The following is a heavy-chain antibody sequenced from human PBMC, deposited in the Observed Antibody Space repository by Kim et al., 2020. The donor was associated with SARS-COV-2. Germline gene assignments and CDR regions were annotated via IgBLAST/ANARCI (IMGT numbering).Heavy chain of an antibody. CDR3: ARGQREWELLEGYYYYGMDV. Sequence: SETLSLTCAVSGGSISSSNWWSWVRQPPGKGLEWIGEIYHSGSTNYNPSLKSRVTISVDKSKNQFSLKLSSVTAADTAVYYCARGQREWELLEGYYYYGMDVWGQGTTVTVSS. V-gene: IGHV4-4*02. D-gene: IGHD1-26*01. CDR1: GGSISSSNW. CDR2: IYHSGST. J-gene: IGHJ6*02.